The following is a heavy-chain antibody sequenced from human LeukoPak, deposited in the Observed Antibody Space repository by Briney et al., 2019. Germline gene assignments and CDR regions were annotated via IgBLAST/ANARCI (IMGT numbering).Heavy chain of an antibody. CDR1: GFTFSTYP. V-gene: IGHV3-23*01. Sequence: AGGSLRLSCAASGFTFSTYPMSWVRQAPGKGLEWVSSISGSGGTTEDADSVKGRFTISRDNSKNTLHLQMNSLGADDTAVYYCAKWFYGSGLSLSAFDIWGQGTMVTVSS. CDR2: ISGSGGTT. CDR3: AKWFYGSGLSLSAFDI. J-gene: IGHJ3*02. D-gene: IGHD3-10*01.